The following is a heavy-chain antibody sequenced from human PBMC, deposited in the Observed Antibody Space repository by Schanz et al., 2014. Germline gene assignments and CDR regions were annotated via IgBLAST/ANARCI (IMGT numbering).Heavy chain of an antibody. V-gene: IGHV3-7*01. J-gene: IGHJ3*02. CDR1: GFTFSSYW. CDR2: IKQDGSEK. Sequence: EVQLVESGGGLVQPGGSLRLSCAASGFTFSSYWMSWVRQAPGEGLEWVANIKQDGSEKYYVDSVKGRFTISRDNAKKSLFLQMNSLRAEDTAVYYCARLGRMGAFDIWGQGTMVTVSS. D-gene: IGHD2-8*01. CDR3: ARLGRMGAFDI.